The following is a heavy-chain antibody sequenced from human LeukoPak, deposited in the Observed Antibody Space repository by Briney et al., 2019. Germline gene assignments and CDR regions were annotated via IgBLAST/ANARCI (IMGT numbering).Heavy chain of an antibody. CDR2: ISYDGSNK. Sequence: GGSLRLSCAASGFTFSSYSIHWVHQAPGKGLEWVAVISYDGSNKYYADSVKGRVTISRDNSKNTLFLQMNSLRAEDTAVYYCAKNRHSDTTLDYWGQGTLVTVSS. J-gene: IGHJ4*02. CDR1: GFTFSSYS. V-gene: IGHV3-30*18. CDR3: AKNRHSDTTLDY. D-gene: IGHD5-18*01.